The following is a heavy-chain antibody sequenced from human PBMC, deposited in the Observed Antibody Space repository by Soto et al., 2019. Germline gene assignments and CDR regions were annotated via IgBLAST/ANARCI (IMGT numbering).Heavy chain of an antibody. CDR2: IYHSGST. D-gene: IGHD5-18*01. CDR3: ARGALGYSYGCGLKERHWFDP. Sequence: PSETLSLTCAVSGGSISSGGYSWSWIRRPPGKGLEWIGYIYHSGSTYYNPSLKSRVTISVDRSKNQFSLKLSSVTAADTAVYYCARGALGYSYGCGLKERHWFDPWGQGTLVTVSS. J-gene: IGHJ5*02. V-gene: IGHV4-30-2*01. CDR1: GGSISSGGYS.